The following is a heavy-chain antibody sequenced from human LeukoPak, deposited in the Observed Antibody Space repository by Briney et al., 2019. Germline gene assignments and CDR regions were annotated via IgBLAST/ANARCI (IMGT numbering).Heavy chain of an antibody. CDR2: IYYSGST. CDR1: GGSISSYY. Sequence: SETLSLTCTVSGGSISSYYWSWIRQPPRKGLEWIGYIYYSGSTNYNPSLKSRVTISVDTSKNQFSLKLSSVTAADTAVYYCARFMTTVFPWFDPWGQGTLVTVSS. D-gene: IGHD4-17*01. V-gene: IGHV4-59*08. J-gene: IGHJ5*02. CDR3: ARFMTTVFPWFDP.